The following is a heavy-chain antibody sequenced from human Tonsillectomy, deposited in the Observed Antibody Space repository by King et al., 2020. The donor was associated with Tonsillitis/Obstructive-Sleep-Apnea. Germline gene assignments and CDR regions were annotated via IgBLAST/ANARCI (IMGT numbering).Heavy chain of an antibody. V-gene: IGHV3-30*04. Sequence: VQLVESGGGVVQPGRSLRLSCAASGFTFRSYAMHWVRQAPGKGLEWVAVISYDGSNKYYADSVKGRFTISRDNSKNTLFLQMNSLRAEDTAVEYCARDLPIVVIPAAIKGGFDYWGQGTLVTVPS. J-gene: IGHJ4*02. D-gene: IGHD2-2*02. CDR2: ISYDGSNK. CDR1: GFTFRSYA. CDR3: ARDLPIVVIPAAIKGGFDY.